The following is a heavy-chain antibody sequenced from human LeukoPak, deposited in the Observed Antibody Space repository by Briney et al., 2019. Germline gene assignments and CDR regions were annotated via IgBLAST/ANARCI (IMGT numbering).Heavy chain of an antibody. CDR3: AREGGGYSYGPFAY. J-gene: IGHJ4*02. Sequence: ASVKVSCKASGYTFTGYYMHWVRQAPGQGLEWMGWINPNSGGTNYAQKFQGRVTMTRDTSISTAYMELSRLRSDDTAVYYCAREGGGYSYGPFAYWGQGTLVTVSS. V-gene: IGHV1-2*02. CDR1: GYTFTGYY. D-gene: IGHD5-18*01. CDR2: INPNSGGT.